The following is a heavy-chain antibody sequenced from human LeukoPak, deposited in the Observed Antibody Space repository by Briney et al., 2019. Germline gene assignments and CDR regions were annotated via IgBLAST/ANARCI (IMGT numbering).Heavy chain of an antibody. D-gene: IGHD4-17*01. CDR2: IYTSGTT. CDR3: ARLSTVTTSFDY. Sequence: PSETLSLTCTVSDGSISSYYWSWIRQPPGKGLEWIGYIYTSGTTHYNPSLKSRVTMSVDTSKNQFSLKLSSVTAADTAVYYCARLSTVTTSFDYWGQGTLVTVSS. V-gene: IGHV4-4*08. J-gene: IGHJ4*02. CDR1: DGSISSYY.